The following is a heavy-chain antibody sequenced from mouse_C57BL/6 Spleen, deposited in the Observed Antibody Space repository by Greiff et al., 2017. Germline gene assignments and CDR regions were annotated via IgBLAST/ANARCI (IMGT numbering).Heavy chain of an antibody. D-gene: IGHD2-4*01. CDR3: ARYDYDGYWYFDV. CDR1: GYTFTSYW. CDR2: INPSSGYT. J-gene: IGHJ1*03. Sequence: QVQLKESGAELAKPGASVKLSCKASGYTFTSYWMHWVKQRPGQGLEWIGYINPSSGYTKYNQKFKDKATLTADKSSSTAYMQLSSLTYEDSAVYYCARYDYDGYWYFDVWGTGTTVTVSS. V-gene: IGHV1-7*01.